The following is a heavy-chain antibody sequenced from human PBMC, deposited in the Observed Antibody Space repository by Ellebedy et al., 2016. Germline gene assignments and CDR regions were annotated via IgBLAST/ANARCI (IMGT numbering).Heavy chain of an antibody. D-gene: IGHD2-8*01. J-gene: IGHJ3*01. CDR1: GFSVSSND. Sequence: GGSLRLSXAASGFSVSSNDMSWVRQAPGKGLELVSLIYGGGTSYYADSVKGRFTISRDNSKKTLYLLMSGLGAEDSAVYYCVTRHNGVFDFWGQGTMVTVSS. CDR3: VTRHNGVFDF. V-gene: IGHV3-53*01. CDR2: IYGGGTS.